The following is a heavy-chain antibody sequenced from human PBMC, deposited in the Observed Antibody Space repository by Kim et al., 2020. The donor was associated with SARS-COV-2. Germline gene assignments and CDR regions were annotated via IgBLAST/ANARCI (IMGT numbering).Heavy chain of an antibody. Sequence: GGSLRLSCAASGFTFSSYSMNWVRQAPGKGLEWVSSISSSSSYIYYADSVKGRFTISRDNAKNSLYLQMNSLRAEDTAVYYCARDSPEPAFGYYYYGMDVWGQGTTVTVSS. J-gene: IGHJ6*02. D-gene: IGHD3-16*01. CDR3: ARDSPEPAFGYYYYGMDV. CDR1: GFTFSSYS. CDR2: ISSSSSYI. V-gene: IGHV3-21*01.